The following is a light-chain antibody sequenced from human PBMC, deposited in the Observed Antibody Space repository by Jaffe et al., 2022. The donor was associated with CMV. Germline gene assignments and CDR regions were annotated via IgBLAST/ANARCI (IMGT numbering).Light chain of an antibody. CDR1: ISNVGTNA. Sequence: QSLLTQSPSASGTPGQTVTISCSGSISNVGTNAVNWYQQLPGTAPKLLIYNNNQRPSGVPDRFSGSKSGTSASLAISGLQSEDEADYYCAAWGDILKGPVFGGGTRLTVL. CDR3: AAWGDILKGPV. V-gene: IGLV1-44*01. CDR2: NNN. J-gene: IGLJ2*01.